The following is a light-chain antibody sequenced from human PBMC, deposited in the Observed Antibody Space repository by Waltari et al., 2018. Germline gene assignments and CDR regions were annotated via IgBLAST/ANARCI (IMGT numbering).Light chain of an antibody. J-gene: IGLJ3*02. CDR1: SMDLGDDNY. CDR2: DVT. V-gene: IGLV2-14*03. Sequence: QSALTQPASVSGSPGQSRTIHFTGTSMDLGDDNYISEYQHQSGKAPKLMIYDVTERPSGVSNRFSGSKSGNTASLTISGLQADDEADYYCTSFSPISTSLFGGGTNVTVL. CDR3: TSFSPISTSL.